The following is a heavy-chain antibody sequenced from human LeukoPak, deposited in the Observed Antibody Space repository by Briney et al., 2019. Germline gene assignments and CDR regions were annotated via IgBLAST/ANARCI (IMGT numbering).Heavy chain of an antibody. CDR3: ARTSSNSFDY. CDR1: GYSFATYW. Sequence: GESLKISCKVSGYSFATYWIGWVRQMPGKGLEWMGIIYPDDSDTRYSPSFQGQVTISADKSISTAYLQWSSLKASDTAMYYCARTSSNSFDYWGQGTLVTVSS. V-gene: IGHV5-51*01. J-gene: IGHJ4*02. CDR2: IYPDDSDT. D-gene: IGHD3-3*02.